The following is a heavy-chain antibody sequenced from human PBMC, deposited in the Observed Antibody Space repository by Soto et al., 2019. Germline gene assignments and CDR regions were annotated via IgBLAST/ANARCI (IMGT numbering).Heavy chain of an antibody. Sequence: EVQLLESGGGLVQPGGSLRLSCAASGFTFSSYVMNWVRQAPGKGLEWVLGISGSGGSTDYADSVKGRFTISRDNSKNTLYLQMNSLRAEDTAVYYCAKGLGPYYNYAMDVWGPGTTVTVSS. CDR3: AKGLGPYYNYAMDV. V-gene: IGHV3-23*01. D-gene: IGHD6-19*01. J-gene: IGHJ6*02. CDR1: GFTFSSYV. CDR2: ISGSGGST.